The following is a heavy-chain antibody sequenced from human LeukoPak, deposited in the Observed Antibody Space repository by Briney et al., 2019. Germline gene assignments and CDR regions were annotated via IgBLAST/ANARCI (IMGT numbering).Heavy chain of an antibody. V-gene: IGHV1-2*04. CDR1: GYTFTDYY. CDR3: VRDSSTVSTPYFDY. J-gene: IGHJ4*02. CDR2: INCNSGGT. Sequence: ASVKVSCKASGYTFTDYYIHWVRQAPGQGLEWMGWINCNSGGTNYAQKFQGWVTMTRDTSITTAYMELSRLRSDDTAVYYCVRDSSTVSTPYFDYWGQGTPVTVSS. D-gene: IGHD4-17*01.